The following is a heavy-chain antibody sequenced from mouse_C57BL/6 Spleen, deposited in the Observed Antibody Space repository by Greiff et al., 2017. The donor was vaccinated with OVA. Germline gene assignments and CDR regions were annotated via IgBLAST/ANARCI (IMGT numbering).Heavy chain of an antibody. D-gene: IGHD2-5*01. CDR2: VYPYNGGT. CDR3: ARSILSNYGRNFDY. CDR1: GFTFTDYY. V-gene: IGHV1-36*01. J-gene: IGHJ2*01. Sequence: VQLQQSGPVLVKPGPSVKISCKASGFTFTDYYMHWVKQSHGKSLEWIGLVYPYNGGTSYNQKFKGKATLTVDTSSSTAYMELNSLTSEDSAVDYGARSILSNYGRNFDYWGQGTTLTVSS.